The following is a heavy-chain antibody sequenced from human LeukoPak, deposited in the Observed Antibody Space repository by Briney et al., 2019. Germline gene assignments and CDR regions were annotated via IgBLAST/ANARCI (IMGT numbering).Heavy chain of an antibody. CDR3: ARLFSARVRGVTDAFDI. D-gene: IGHD3-10*01. J-gene: IGHJ3*02. CDR1: GGSISSGGYY. CDR2: IYYSGST. V-gene: IGHV4-61*08. Sequence: SETLSLTCAVSGGSISSGGYYWSWIRQPPGKGLEWIGYIYYSGSTNYNPSLKSRVTISVDTSKNQFSLKLSSVTAADTAVYYCARLFSARVRGVTDAFDIWGQGTMVTVSS.